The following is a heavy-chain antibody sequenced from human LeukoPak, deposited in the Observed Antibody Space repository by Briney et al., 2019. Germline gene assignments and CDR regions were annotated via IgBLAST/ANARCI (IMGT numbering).Heavy chain of an antibody. CDR1: GFTFSTYW. CDR3: ARGTMIGEY. V-gene: IGHV3-74*01. Sequence: GGSLRLSCAASGFTFSTYWMHWVRQAPGKGLVWVSRINTDGSTTGYADSVKGRFTISRDNAKNTLYLQMSSLRAEDTAVYYCARGTMIGEYWGQGTLVTVSS. D-gene: IGHD3-10*02. CDR2: INTDGSTT. J-gene: IGHJ4*02.